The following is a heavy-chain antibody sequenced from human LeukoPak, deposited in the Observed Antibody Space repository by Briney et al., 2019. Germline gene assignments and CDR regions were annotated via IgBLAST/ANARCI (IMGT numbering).Heavy chain of an antibody. CDR1: GFTFSSYS. V-gene: IGHV3-21*01. Sequence: GGSLRLSCAASGFTFSSYSMNWVRQAPGKGLEWVSSISSSSSYIYYADSVKGRFTISRDNAKSSLYLQMNSLRAEDTAVYYCARVDPPAPADYWGQGTLVTVSS. CDR2: ISSSSSYI. J-gene: IGHJ4*02. CDR3: ARVDPPAPADY.